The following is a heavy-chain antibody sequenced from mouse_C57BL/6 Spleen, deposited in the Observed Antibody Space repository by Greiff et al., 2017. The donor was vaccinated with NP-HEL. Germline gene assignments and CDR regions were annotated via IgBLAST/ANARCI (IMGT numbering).Heavy chain of an antibody. CDR2: INYDGSST. V-gene: IGHV5-16*01. Sequence: EVMLVESEGGLVQPGSSMKLSCTASGFTFSDYYMAWVRQVPEKGLEWVANINYDGSSTYYLDSLKSRFIISRDNAKKILYLQMSSLKSEDTATYDCAIVPDFRYGNYWYFDVWGPVTTVTVSA. CDR1: GFTFSDYY. J-gene: IGHJ1*01. CDR3: AIVPDFRYGNYWYFDV. D-gene: IGHD2-1*01.